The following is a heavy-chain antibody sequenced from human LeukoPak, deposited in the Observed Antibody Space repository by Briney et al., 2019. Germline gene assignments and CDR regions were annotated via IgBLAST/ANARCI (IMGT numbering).Heavy chain of an antibody. CDR2: LDYSGTP. D-gene: IGHD1-26*01. V-gene: IGHV4-59*03. CDR1: RGSISSYC. CDR3: AALSGSHWNSDY. J-gene: IGHJ4*02. Sequence: SETLSLTCTVSRGSISSYCWSWVRQPPGKRLEWIGHLDYSGTPNYSPSLRSRVTISVDTTKNQFSLKLSSVTAADTAVYYCAALSGSHWNSDYWGQGRLVTVSS.